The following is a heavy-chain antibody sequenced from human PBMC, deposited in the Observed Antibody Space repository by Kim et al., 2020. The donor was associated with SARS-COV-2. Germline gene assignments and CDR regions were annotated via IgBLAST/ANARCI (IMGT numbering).Heavy chain of an antibody. CDR2: INPSGGST. V-gene: IGHV1-46*01. J-gene: IGHJ4*02. CDR3: ARGSYDYGSGPPYLSDY. CDR1: GYTFTSYY. D-gene: IGHD3-16*01. Sequence: ASVKVSCKASGYTFTSYYMHWVRQAPGQGLEWMGIINPSGGSTSYAQKFQGRVTMTRDTSTSTVYMELSSLRSEDTAVYYCARGSYDYGSGPPYLSDYWGQGTLVTVSS.